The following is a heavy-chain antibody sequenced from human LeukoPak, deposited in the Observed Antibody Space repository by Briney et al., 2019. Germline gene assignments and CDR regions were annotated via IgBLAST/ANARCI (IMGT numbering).Heavy chain of an antibody. J-gene: IGHJ4*02. D-gene: IGHD6-13*01. Sequence: PGGSLRLSCAASGFTFSSYGMHWVRQAPGKGLEWVAVISYDGSNKYYADSVKGRFTISRDNSKNTLYLQMNSLRAEDTAVYYCARWWAGSSREIDYWGQGTLVTVSS. CDR1: GFTFSSYG. CDR2: ISYDGSNK. CDR3: ARWWAGSSREIDY. V-gene: IGHV3-30*03.